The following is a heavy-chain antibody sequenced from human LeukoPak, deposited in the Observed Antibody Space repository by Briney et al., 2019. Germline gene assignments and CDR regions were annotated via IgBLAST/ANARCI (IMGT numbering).Heavy chain of an antibody. CDR3: ARDSYYDNSGEGAFDI. Sequence: SETLSLTCGVSGGSVSTIGYSWSWIRQPPGKGLEWSGYIYQSGSTSYNPSLQSRVTISIDKSKNQFSLKLSSVTAADTAVYYCARDSYYDNSGEGAFDIWGQGTLVTVSS. J-gene: IGHJ3*02. CDR2: IYQSGST. V-gene: IGHV4-30-2*01. D-gene: IGHD3-22*01. CDR1: GGSVSTIGYS.